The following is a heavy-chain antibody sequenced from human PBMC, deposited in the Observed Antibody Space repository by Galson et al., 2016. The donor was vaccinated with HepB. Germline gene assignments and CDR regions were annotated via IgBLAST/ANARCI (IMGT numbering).Heavy chain of an antibody. CDR2: IHSGGGT. D-gene: IGHD4-11*01. V-gene: IGHV3-53*01. J-gene: IGHJ2*01. CDR1: GFTFSYYT. Sequence: SLRLSCAASGFTFSYYTINWVRQAPGKGLEWVSVIHSGGGTDYADSVKGRFTISRDNSYNTVFLQMNNLRAEDTAVYYGARLTTFFWYFDLWGRGTLVTVSS. CDR3: ARLTTFFWYFDL.